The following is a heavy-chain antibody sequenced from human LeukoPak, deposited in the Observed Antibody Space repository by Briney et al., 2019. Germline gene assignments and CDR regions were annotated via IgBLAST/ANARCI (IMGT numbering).Heavy chain of an antibody. CDR1: KFTFSIYG. J-gene: IGHJ3*02. CDR2: IWYDGSNK. Sequence: GGSLRLSCAASKFTFSIYGMHWVRQAPGKGLEWVAVIWYDGSNKYYADSVKGRFTISRDNSKNTLYLQMNSLRTEDTAVYYCAKALPDEANAFDIWGQGTMVTVSS. V-gene: IGHV3-30*02. CDR3: AKALPDEANAFDI.